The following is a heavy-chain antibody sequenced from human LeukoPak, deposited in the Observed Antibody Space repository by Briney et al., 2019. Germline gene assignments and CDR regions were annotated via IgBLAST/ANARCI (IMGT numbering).Heavy chain of an antibody. CDR3: AKDPYSSGWYYYYYMDV. V-gene: IGHV3-74*01. CDR1: GFTFSSYW. Sequence: GGSLRLSCAASGFTFSSYWMHWVRQAPGKGLVWVSRINSDGSSTSYADSVKGRFTISRDNAKNTLYLQMNSLRAEDTAVYYCAKDPYSSGWYYYYYMDVWGKGTTVTISS. D-gene: IGHD6-19*01. J-gene: IGHJ6*03. CDR2: INSDGSST.